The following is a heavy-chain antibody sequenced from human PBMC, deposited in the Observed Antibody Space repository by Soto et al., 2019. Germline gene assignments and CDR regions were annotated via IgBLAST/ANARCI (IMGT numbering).Heavy chain of an antibody. CDR1: GFSFSSYA. V-gene: IGHV3-23*01. J-gene: IGHJ4*02. Sequence: GGSLRLSCAASGFSFSSYAMSWVRQAPGKGLEWVSALSGSGGSTYYADSVKGRFTISRDNSKNTLSLQMNSLRAEDTAIYYCARDRYCSGGSCYLNYWGQGTLVTVSS. CDR3: ARDRYCSGGSCYLNY. D-gene: IGHD2-15*01. CDR2: LSGSGGST.